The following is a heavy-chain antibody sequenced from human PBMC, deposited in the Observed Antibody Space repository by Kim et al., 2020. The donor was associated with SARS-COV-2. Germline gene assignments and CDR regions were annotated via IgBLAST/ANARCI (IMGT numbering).Heavy chain of an antibody. Sequence: GGSLRLSCAASGFTFSSYGMHWVRQAPGKGLEWVAVISYDGSNKYYADSVKGRFTISRDNSKNTLYLQMNSLRAEDTAVYYCAKDLRLNTWYYYYGMDVWGQGTTVTVSS. CDR3: AKDLRLNTWYYYYGMDV. CDR2: ISYDGSNK. V-gene: IGHV3-30*18. J-gene: IGHJ6*02. CDR1: GFTFSSYG.